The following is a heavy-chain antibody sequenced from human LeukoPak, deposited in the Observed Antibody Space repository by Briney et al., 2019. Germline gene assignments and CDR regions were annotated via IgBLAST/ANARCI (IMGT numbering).Heavy chain of an antibody. CDR2: IYHSGST. D-gene: IGHD5-18*01. V-gene: IGHV4-4*02. CDR3: ARDPNSDTAMVLDVFDI. Sequence: SETLSLTCAVSGGSISSSNWWSWVRQPPGKGLEWIGEIYHSGSTNYNPSLKSRVTISVDKSKNQFSLKLSSVTAADTAVYYCARDPNSDTAMVLDVFDIWGQGTMVTVSS. CDR1: GGSISSSNW. J-gene: IGHJ3*02.